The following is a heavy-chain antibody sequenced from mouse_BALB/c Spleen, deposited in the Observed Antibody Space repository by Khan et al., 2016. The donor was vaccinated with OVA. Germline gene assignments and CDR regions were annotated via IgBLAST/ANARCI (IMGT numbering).Heavy chain of an antibody. Sequence: EVQLQESGPGLVKPSQSLSLTCTVTGYSITSDYAWNWIRQFPGNTLEWMGYISYSGSTNYNPALKSRISITRDTSKNQFFLQLNSVTTEDTATYYCARDGYRYNYAMDYWGQGTSVTVSS. J-gene: IGHJ4*01. D-gene: IGHD2-3*01. CDR2: ISYSGST. CDR1: GYSITSDYA. CDR3: ARDGYRYNYAMDY. V-gene: IGHV3-2*02.